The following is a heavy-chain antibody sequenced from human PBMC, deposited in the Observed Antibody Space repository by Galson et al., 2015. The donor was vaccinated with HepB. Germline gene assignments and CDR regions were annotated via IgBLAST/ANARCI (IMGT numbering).Heavy chain of an antibody. CDR3: VKGFWSGQLDY. Sequence: SLRLSCAASGFTCSSYAMHWVRQAPGKGLEYVSAISSNGGSTYYADSVKGRFTISRDNSKNTLYLQMSSLRAEDTAVYYCVKGFWSGQLDYWGQGTLVTVSS. CDR2: ISSNGGST. J-gene: IGHJ4*02. V-gene: IGHV3-64D*06. D-gene: IGHD3-3*01. CDR1: GFTCSSYA.